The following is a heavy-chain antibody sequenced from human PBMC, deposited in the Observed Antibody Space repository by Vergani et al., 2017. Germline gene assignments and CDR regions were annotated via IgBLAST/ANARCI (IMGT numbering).Heavy chain of an antibody. D-gene: IGHD2/OR15-2a*01. V-gene: IGHV3-23*04. CDR3: AREERSNTSPFVGD. CDR1: GFTFSNSA. Sequence: DVHLAESGGGFFQPGGSLRLSCGASGFTFSNSAMSWVRQTSGKGLEWVSAISGHGDRTYYADSVKGRFTISRDNSKNTVYLQMNSLKAEDRATYYCAREERSNTSPFVGDWGQGTLVTV. J-gene: IGHJ4*02. CDR2: ISGHGDRT.